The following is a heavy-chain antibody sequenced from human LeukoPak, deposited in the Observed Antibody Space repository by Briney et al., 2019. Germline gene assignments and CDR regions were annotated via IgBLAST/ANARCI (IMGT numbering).Heavy chain of an antibody. CDR3: ARDYYDSSGYLTGSDY. V-gene: IGHV3-33*01. J-gene: IGHJ4*02. CDR1: GFTFSSYG. D-gene: IGHD3-22*01. CDR2: IWYDGSNK. Sequence: GGSLRLSCAASGFTFSSYGMHWVRQAPGKGLEWVAVIWYDGSNKYYADSVKGRFTISRDNSKNTLYLQMNSLRAEDTAVYYCARDYYDSSGYLTGSDYWGQGTLVTVSS.